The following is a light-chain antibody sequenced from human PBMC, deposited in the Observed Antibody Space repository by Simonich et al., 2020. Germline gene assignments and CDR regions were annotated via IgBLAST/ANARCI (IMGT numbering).Light chain of an antibody. CDR3: QQYYSTPPWT. CDR1: QSVLYSSNNKNY. J-gene: IGKJ1*01. Sequence: DIVMTQSPDSLAVSLGERPTINCNSSQSVLYSSNNKNYLAWYQQKPGQPPKLLIYWASTRESGVPDRFSGSGSGTDFTLTISCLQAEDVAVYYCQQYYSTPPWTFGQGTKVEIK. CDR2: WAS. V-gene: IGKV4-1*01.